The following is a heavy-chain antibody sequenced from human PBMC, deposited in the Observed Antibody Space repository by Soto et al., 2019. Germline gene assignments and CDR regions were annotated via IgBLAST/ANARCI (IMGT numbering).Heavy chain of an antibody. J-gene: IGHJ6*04. CDR2: INQDGSEK. D-gene: IGHD1-7*01. Sequence: GWSLRLSCVASGFTFSSYWMSWVRQAPGKGLEWVANINQDGSEKYSVDSVKGRFTISRDNAKNSLYLQMNSLRAEDAAVYYCAREDWNYSYYYFGMDVWGKGITVFVS. V-gene: IGHV3-7*03. CDR1: GFTFSSYW. CDR3: AREDWNYSYYYFGMDV.